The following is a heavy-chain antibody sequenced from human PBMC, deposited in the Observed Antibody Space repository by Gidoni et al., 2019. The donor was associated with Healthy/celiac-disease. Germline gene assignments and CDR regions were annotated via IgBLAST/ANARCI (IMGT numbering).Heavy chain of an antibody. CDR2: ILYRGST. CDR3: ARTRAYSGSYIDFDY. D-gene: IGHD1-26*01. J-gene: IGHJ4*02. V-gene: IGHV4-31*03. CDR1: GYSISSGDYY. Sequence: QVQLQESGPGLVRPSQTLSLSCTVSGYSISSGDYYWSWIRQHQGQGLEWIGYILYRGSTKYNASLRSRVTLSVDTSKNQFSLKLSSVSAADTAVYYCARTRAYSGSYIDFDYWGQGTLVTVSS.